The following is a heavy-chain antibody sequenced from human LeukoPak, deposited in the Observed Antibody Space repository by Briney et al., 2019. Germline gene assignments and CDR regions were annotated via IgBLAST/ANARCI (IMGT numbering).Heavy chain of an antibody. CDR3: ARDQRNWFDP. CDR2: ISSSSSYI. Sequence: PGGSLRLSCAASGFTFSSYSMNWVRQAPGKGLEWVSSISSSSSYIYYADSVKGRFTISRDNSKNTLYLQMNSLRAEDTAVYYCARDQRNWFDPWGQGTLVTVSS. D-gene: IGHD6-25*01. CDR1: GFTFSSYS. V-gene: IGHV3-21*04. J-gene: IGHJ5*02.